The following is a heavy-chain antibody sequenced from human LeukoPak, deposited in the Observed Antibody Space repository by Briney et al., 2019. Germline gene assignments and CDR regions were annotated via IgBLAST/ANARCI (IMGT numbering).Heavy chain of an antibody. J-gene: IGHJ3*02. Sequence: GGSLRLSCAASGFTFSGYWMHWVRQAPGKGLVWVSRINPDGTTTTYADSVRGRFNISRDNSKNTLYLQMDSLRAEDTAVYYCARGLGASDAFDIWGQGTMVTVSS. CDR3: ARGLGASDAFDI. V-gene: IGHV3-74*03. CDR2: INPDGTTT. D-gene: IGHD1-26*01. CDR1: GFTFSGYW.